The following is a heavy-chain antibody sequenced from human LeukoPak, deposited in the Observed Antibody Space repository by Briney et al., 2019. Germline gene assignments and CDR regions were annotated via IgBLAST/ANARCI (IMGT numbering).Heavy chain of an antibody. D-gene: IGHD4-17*01. V-gene: IGHV3-64*01. CDR2: ISSNGGST. J-gene: IGHJ6*02. CDR1: GFTFSSYA. CDR3: ARDRDPGIGFRPPNYDYGDYADTNYYGMDV. Sequence: PGGSLRLSCAASGFTFSSYAMHWVRQAPGKGLEYVSAISSNGGSTYYANSVKGRFTISRDNSKNTLYLQMGSLRAEDMAVYYCARDRDPGIGFRPPNYDYGDYADTNYYGMDVWGQGTAVTVSS.